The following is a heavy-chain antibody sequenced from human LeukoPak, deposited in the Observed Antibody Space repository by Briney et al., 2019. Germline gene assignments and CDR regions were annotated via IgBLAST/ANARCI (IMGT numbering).Heavy chain of an antibody. Sequence: PSETLSLTCTVSGGSISDYSWSWIRQPPGKGLEWIGNIYYSGSANHNPSLKSRVTISRDTSKNQFSLQLSSVTAADTAVYYCARRVVVPAAMSFNYYYYMDVWGKGTTVTVSS. V-gene: IGHV4-59*01. CDR2: IYYSGSA. J-gene: IGHJ6*03. D-gene: IGHD2-2*01. CDR3: ARRVVVPAAMSFNYYYYMDV. CDR1: GGSISDYS.